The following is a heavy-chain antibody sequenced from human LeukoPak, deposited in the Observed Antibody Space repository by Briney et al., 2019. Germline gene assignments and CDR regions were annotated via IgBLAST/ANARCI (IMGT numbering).Heavy chain of an antibody. D-gene: IGHD3-22*01. CDR1: GFTFDDYA. Sequence: QPGGSLRLSCAASGFTFDDYAMHWVRQAPGKGLEWVSGISWNSGSIGCADSVKGRFTISRDNAKNSLYLQMNSLRAEDMALYYCAKGSDDSSGYYYVGHFDYWGQGTLVTVSS. CDR2: ISWNSGSI. CDR3: AKGSDDSSGYYYVGHFDY. J-gene: IGHJ4*02. V-gene: IGHV3-9*03.